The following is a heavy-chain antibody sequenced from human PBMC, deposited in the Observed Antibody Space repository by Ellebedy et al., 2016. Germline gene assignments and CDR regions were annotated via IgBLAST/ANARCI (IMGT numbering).Heavy chain of an antibody. Sequence: SETLSLXXAVYGGSFSGYYWSWIRQPPGKGLEWIGEINHSGSTNYNPSPKSRVTISVDTSKNQFSLKLSPVTAADTAMYYCARHVGGSSRFDYWGQGTLVTVSS. CDR3: ARHVGGSSRFDY. CDR1: GGSFSGYY. D-gene: IGHD6-19*01. J-gene: IGHJ4*02. CDR2: INHSGST. V-gene: IGHV4-34*01.